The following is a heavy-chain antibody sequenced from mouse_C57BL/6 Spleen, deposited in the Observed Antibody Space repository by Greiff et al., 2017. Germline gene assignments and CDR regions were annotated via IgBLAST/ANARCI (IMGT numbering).Heavy chain of an antibody. D-gene: IGHD2-1*01. CDR2: IYHGDGDT. J-gene: IGHJ1*03. CDR3: ARDGNYWYYGV. CDR1: GYAFSSYW. Sequence: QVQLQQSGAELVKPGASVKISCKASGYAFSSYWKNWVKQRPGKGLGGIGQIYHGDGDTNYNGKFKGKATLTADKSSSTAYMRLSTLTSEDSAVYFCARDGNYWYYGVRGTGATVTVAT. V-gene: IGHV1-80*01.